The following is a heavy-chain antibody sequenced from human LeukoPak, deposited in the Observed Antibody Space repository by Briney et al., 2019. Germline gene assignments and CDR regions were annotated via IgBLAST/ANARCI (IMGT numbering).Heavy chain of an antibody. J-gene: IGHJ4*02. Sequence: PGGSLRLSCAASGFTFSSYEMNWVRQAPGKGLVWVSYISSSGSTIYYADTVKGRFTISRDNAKNSLYLQMNSLRAEDTAVYYCAGSTPLTSFDYWGQGTLVTVSS. CDR3: AGSTPLTSFDY. CDR1: GFTFSSYE. V-gene: IGHV3-48*03. CDR2: ISSSGSTI. D-gene: IGHD3-10*01.